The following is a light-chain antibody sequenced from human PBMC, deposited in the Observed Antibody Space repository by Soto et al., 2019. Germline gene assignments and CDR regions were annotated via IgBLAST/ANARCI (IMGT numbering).Light chain of an antibody. CDR2: GAS. CDR3: QQYDQWWT. J-gene: IGKJ1*01. Sequence: EIVMTQSPATLSVSPGERATLSCRASQSVSSNLAWYQQKPGQAPRLLIYGASSRATGIPDRFSGSGSGTDFTLTISSLQSEDFGVYFCQQYDQWWTFGQGTKVDI. CDR1: QSVSSN. V-gene: IGKV3D-15*01.